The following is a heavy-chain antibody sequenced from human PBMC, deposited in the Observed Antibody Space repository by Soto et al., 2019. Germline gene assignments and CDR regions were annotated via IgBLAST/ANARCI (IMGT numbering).Heavy chain of an antibody. D-gene: IGHD5-12*01. V-gene: IGHV3-21*01. CDR3: AKERAVSGYDRADAFDL. Sequence: EVQVLESGGGLVQPGGSLRLSCAASGFTFNIYNVNWVRQAPGKGLEWVSSISSTSAHIYYADSVKGRFTISRDNAKNSLYLQMNSLRAEDTAVYYCAKERAVSGYDRADAFDLWGQGTMVTVSS. CDR1: GFTFNIYN. CDR2: ISSTSAHI. J-gene: IGHJ3*01.